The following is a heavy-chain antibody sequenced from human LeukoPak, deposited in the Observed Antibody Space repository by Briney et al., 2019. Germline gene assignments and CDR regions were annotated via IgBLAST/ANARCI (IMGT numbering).Heavy chain of an antibody. D-gene: IGHD2-21*02. CDR2: SYSGGST. CDR3: AGDLVVTARYYYYGWTS. V-gene: IGHV3-66*01. J-gene: IGHJ6*02. Sequence: SGGSLRLSCAASGFPVSSNYMSWVRKATGKGLEWVSVSYSGGSTYYADSVKGRFTSSRYNSKNTLYLQMNSLRAEDSAVYYCAGDLVVTARYYYYGWTSGAKGPRSPSP. CDR1: GFPVSSNY.